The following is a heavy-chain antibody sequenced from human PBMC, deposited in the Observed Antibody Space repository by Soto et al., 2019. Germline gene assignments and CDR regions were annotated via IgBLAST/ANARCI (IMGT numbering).Heavy chain of an antibody. CDR2: IIPIFGTA. Sequence: GASVKVSCKASGGTFSSYAISWVRQAPGQGLEWMGGIIPIFGTANYAQKFQGRVTITADGSTSTAYMELSSLRSEDTAVYYCARVEGDYSNYVAPYYYYGMDVWGQGTTVTVSS. D-gene: IGHD4-4*01. J-gene: IGHJ6*02. CDR1: GGTFSSYA. CDR3: ARVEGDYSNYVAPYYYYGMDV. V-gene: IGHV1-69*13.